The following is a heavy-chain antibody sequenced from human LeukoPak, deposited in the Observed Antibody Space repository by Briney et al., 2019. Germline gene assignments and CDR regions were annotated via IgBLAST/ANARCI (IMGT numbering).Heavy chain of an antibody. CDR2: IYYSGST. J-gene: IGHJ3*02. V-gene: IGHV4-59*12. CDR1: GGSIRSYY. Sequence: SETLSLTCTVSGGSIRSYYWSWIRQPPGKGLEWIGYIYYSGSTNYNPSLKSRVTISVDTSKNQFSLKLSSVTAADTAVYYCARAWRRGSIVVVPAATGGAFDIWGQGTMVTVSS. D-gene: IGHD2-2*01. CDR3: ARAWRRGSIVVVPAATGGAFDI.